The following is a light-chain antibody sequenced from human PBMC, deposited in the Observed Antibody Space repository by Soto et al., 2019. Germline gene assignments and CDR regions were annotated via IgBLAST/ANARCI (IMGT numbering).Light chain of an antibody. CDR3: QQYGSSPMYT. CDR1: QSVSSSY. J-gene: IGKJ2*01. CDR2: GAS. Sequence: EIVLTQSPGTLSLSPGERATLSCRASQSVSSSYLAWYQQKPGQAPRLLIYGASSRATGIPDRFSGSGSGTDVTLTISRLETEDFAVYYCQQYGSSPMYTFGQGTKLEIK. V-gene: IGKV3-20*01.